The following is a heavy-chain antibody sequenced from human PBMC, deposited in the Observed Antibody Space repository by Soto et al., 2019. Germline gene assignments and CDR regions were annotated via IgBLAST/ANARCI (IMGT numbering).Heavy chain of an antibody. D-gene: IGHD6-19*01. CDR1: GGSISSYY. CDR2: IYYSGST. Sequence: SETLSLTCTVSGGSISSYYWSWIRQPPGKGLEWIGYIYYSGSTNYNPSLKSRVTISVDTSKNQFSLKLSSVTAADTAVYYCARGIGSGWYRWFDPWGQGTLVTV. J-gene: IGHJ5*02. V-gene: IGHV4-59*01. CDR3: ARGIGSGWYRWFDP.